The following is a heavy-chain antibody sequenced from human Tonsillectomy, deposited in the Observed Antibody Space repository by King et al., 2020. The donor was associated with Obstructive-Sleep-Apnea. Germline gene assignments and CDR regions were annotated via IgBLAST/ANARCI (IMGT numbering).Heavy chain of an antibody. CDR2: IYHSGST. V-gene: IGHV4-38-2*02. D-gene: IGHD3-10*01. CDR3: ARVVLVSFEDVLKEGAFDI. Sequence: QLQESGPGLVKPSETLSLTCTVSGYSISSGYYWGWIRQPPGKGLEWIGSIYHSGSTYYNPSLKSRVTISVDTSKNQFSLKLSSVTAADTAVYYCARVVLVSFEDVLKEGAFDIWGQGTMVTVSS. CDR1: GYSISSGYY. J-gene: IGHJ3*02.